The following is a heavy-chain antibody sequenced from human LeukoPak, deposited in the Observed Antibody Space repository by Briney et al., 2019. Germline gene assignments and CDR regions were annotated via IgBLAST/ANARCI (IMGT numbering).Heavy chain of an antibody. CDR1: GFTFSSYS. D-gene: IGHD4-17*01. V-gene: IGHV3-48*04. CDR3: ARVLPLPYGDGIDAFDI. Sequence: GGSLRLSCAASGFTFSSYSMNWVRQAPGKGLEWVSYISSSSSTIYYADSVKGRFTISRDNAKNSLYLQMNSLRAEDTAVYYCARVLPLPYGDGIDAFDIWGQGTMVTVSS. J-gene: IGHJ3*02. CDR2: ISSSSSTI.